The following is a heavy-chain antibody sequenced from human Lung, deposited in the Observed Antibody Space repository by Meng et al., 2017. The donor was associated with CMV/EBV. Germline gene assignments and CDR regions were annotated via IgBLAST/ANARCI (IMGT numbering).Heavy chain of an antibody. J-gene: IGHJ4*02. CDR1: GFTFSNYG. V-gene: IGHV3-30*04. Sequence: SXKISXEASGFTFSNYGIHYLRQTPGKGLEWVAVISFEGSNRYYAESVRGRFTISRDDAKNTVHLQMNGLRPEDTAVYYCAKDGLEYNYDYWFENWGQRPKVTVSS. CDR2: ISFEGSNR. D-gene: IGHD3/OR15-3a*01. CDR3: AKDGLEYNYDYWFEN.